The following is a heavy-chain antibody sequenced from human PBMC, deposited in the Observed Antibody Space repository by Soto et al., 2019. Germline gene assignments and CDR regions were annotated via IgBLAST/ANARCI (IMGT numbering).Heavy chain of an antibody. CDR2: ISSSGSTI. Sequence: LRLSCAASGFTFSSYEMNWVRQAPGKGLEWVSYISSSGSTIYYADSLKSRLTITKDTSKNQVVLTMTNTDPVDTATYYCAHFALGIAANYWGQGTLVTVSS. D-gene: IGHD6-13*01. V-gene: IGHV3-48*03. CDR1: GFTFSSYE. CDR3: AHFALGIAANY. J-gene: IGHJ4*02.